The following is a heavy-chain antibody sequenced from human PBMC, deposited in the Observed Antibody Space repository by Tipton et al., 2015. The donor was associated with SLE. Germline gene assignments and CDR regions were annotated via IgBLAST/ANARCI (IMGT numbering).Heavy chain of an antibody. CDR3: ARRGGYSSSSWYFDL. CDR1: GDSISTYY. CDR2: INYSGTT. J-gene: IGHJ2*01. Sequence: LRLSCTVSGDSISTYYWSWIRQTPGKGLEWIGDINYSGTTDYNPSLKSRVTMSVDTSKNQFALNLNPVTAADTAVYYCARRGGYSSSSWYFDLWGRGTLVSVSS. D-gene: IGHD6-6*01. V-gene: IGHV4-59*01.